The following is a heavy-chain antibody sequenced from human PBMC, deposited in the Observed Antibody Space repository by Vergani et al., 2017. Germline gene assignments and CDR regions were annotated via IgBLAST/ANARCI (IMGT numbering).Heavy chain of an antibody. D-gene: IGHD3-10*01. J-gene: IGHJ6*03. CDR2: INHSGST. CDR1: GGSFSGYY. CDR3: ARGTMVRGVMGYYYYYMDV. Sequence: QVQLQQWGAGLLKPSETLSLTCAVYGGSFSGYYWSWIRQPPGKGLEWIGEINHSGSTNYNPSLKSRVTISVDTSKNQFSLKLSSVTAADTAVYYCARGTMVRGVMGYYYYYMDVWGKGTTVTVSS. V-gene: IGHV4-34*01.